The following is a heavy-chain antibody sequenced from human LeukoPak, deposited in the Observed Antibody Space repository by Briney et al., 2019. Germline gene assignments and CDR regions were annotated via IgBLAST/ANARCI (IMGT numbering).Heavy chain of an antibody. CDR3: AREEGYYDSSGYYIPPYYFDY. Sequence: GRSLRLSCAASGFTFSSYAMHWVRQAPGKGLEWVAVISYDGSNKYYADSVKGRFTISRDNSKNTLYLQMNSLRAEDTAVYYCAREEGYYDSSGYYIPPYYFDYWGRGTLVTVSS. D-gene: IGHD3-22*01. V-gene: IGHV3-30-3*01. J-gene: IGHJ4*02. CDR1: GFTFSSYA. CDR2: ISYDGSNK.